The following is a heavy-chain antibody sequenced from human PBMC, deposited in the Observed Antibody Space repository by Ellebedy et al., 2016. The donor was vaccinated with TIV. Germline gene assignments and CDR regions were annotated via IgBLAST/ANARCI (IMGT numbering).Heavy chain of an antibody. CDR2: MSGSGGST. Sequence: GESLKISCAASGFTFSSYAMSWVRQAPGKGLEWVSTMSGSGGSTYHADSVKGRFTISRDNSKNTLYLQMNSLRAEDTAVYYCAKDVLVGTTPPSLDSWGQGTLVTVSS. V-gene: IGHV3-23*01. CDR3: AKDVLVGTTPPSLDS. D-gene: IGHD3-22*01. CDR1: GFTFSSYA. J-gene: IGHJ4*02.